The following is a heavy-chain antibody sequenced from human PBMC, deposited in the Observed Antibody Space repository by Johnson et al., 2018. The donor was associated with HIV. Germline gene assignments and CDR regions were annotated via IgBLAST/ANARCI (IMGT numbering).Heavy chain of an antibody. CDR1: GFTFDDYA. CDR3: ARAEIYEGRVGDFAFDI. Sequence: VQLMESGGGVVRPGGSLRLSCAASGFTFDDYAMHWVRQVPGNGLEWVSLIRWDGAITRYVDSVKGRFTISRDNSRNPLYLKMKSLRAEDSALYYCARAEIYEGRVGDFAFDIWGRGTMVTVSS. D-gene: IGHD3-10*01. J-gene: IGHJ3*02. V-gene: IGHV3-43D*03. CDR2: IRWDGAIT.